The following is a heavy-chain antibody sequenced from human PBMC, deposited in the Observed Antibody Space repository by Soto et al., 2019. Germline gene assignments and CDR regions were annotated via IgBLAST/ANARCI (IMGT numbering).Heavy chain of an antibody. CDR3: ERDRSWGTIFGVVKVYFIATDV. D-gene: IGHD3-3*01. CDR1: WYSFSSNIAA. J-gene: IGHJ6*02. Sequence: SQTLALTCAISWYSFSSNIAACELGRRSRSRVLELLGRTYYRSKWYNDYAVSVKSRITINPDTSKNQFSLQLNSVTPEDTAVYYCERDRSWGTIFGVVKVYFIATDVWGQGTTVTVSS. CDR2: TYYRSKWYN. V-gene: IGHV6-1*01.